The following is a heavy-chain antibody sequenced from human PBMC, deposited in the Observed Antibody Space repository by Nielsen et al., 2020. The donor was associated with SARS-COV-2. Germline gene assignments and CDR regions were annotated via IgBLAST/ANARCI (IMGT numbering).Heavy chain of an antibody. Sequence: GESLKISCAASGFTFSSYGMHWVRQAPGKGLEWVAVIWYDGSNKYYADSVKGRFTISRDNSKNTLYLQMNSLRAEDTAVYYCARVQNYDFWSGYVTLDYYYYGMDVWGQGTTVTVSS. CDR1: GFTFSSYG. CDR3: ARVQNYDFWSGYVTLDYYYYGMDV. J-gene: IGHJ6*02. V-gene: IGHV3-33*01. D-gene: IGHD3-3*01. CDR2: IWYDGSNK.